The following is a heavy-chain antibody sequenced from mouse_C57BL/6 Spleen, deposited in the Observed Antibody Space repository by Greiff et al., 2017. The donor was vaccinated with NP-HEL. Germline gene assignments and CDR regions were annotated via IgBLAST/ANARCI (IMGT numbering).Heavy chain of an antibody. V-gene: IGHV1-59*01. CDR1: GYTFTSYW. CDR3: ARGDYFYRWMDY. CDR2: IDPSDSYT. Sequence: QVQLQQPGAELVRPGTSVKLSCKASGYTFTSYWMHWVKQRPGQGLEWIGVIDPSDSYTNYNQKFKGKATLTVDTSSSTAYMQLSSLTSEDSAVYYCARGDYFYRWMDYWGQGTSVTVSS. J-gene: IGHJ4*01. D-gene: IGHD1-1*01.